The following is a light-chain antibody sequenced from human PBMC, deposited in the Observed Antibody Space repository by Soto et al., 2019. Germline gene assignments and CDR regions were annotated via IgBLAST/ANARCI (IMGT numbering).Light chain of an antibody. Sequence: QSVLTQPPSASGTPGQRVTISCSGSRSNIGINYVYWYQQFPGTAPKLLIYRNNQRPSGVPDRFSGSKSGTSASLAISGLRSDDEADYYCAAWDDGLSGWVFGGGTQLTVL. CDR2: RNN. J-gene: IGLJ3*02. V-gene: IGLV1-47*01. CDR3: AAWDDGLSGWV. CDR1: RSNIGINY.